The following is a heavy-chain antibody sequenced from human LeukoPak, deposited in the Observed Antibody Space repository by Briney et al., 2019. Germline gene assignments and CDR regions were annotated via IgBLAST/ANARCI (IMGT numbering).Heavy chain of an antibody. D-gene: IGHD1-26*01. J-gene: IGHJ4*02. CDR3: ARSQSQSGSYRYYFTY. CDR1: GFTFDDYA. Sequence: GGSLRLSCAASGFTFDDYAMQWVRQAPGKGLEWVSGISWNSGSIGYADSVKGRFTISRDNAKNSLYLQMNSLRAEDTAVYYCARSQSQSGSYRYYFTYWGQGTLVTVSS. V-gene: IGHV3-9*01. CDR2: ISWNSGSI.